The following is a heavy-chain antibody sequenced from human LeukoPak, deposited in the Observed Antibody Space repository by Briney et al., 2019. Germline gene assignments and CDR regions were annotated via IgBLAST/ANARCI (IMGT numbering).Heavy chain of an antibody. D-gene: IGHD1-26*01. CDR3: ARDSGSSPHGDAFDI. J-gene: IGHJ3*02. V-gene: IGHV5-51*01. CDR1: GYSFTSYW. Sequence: GESLKISCKGSGYSFTSYWIGWVRQMPGKGLEWMGIIYPCDSDTRYSPSFQGQVTISADKSISTAYLQWSSLKASDTAMYYCARDSGSSPHGDAFDIWGQGTMVTVSS. CDR2: IYPCDSDT.